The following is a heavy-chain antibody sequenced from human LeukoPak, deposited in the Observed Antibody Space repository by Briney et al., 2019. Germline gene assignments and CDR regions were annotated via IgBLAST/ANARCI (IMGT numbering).Heavy chain of an antibody. D-gene: IGHD3-22*01. CDR2: IIPIFGTA. J-gene: IGHJ4*02. CDR3: ASPKRYYDSSLFFDY. CDR1: GYTFTSYG. Sequence: SEKLSCTASGYTFTSYGSSWVRQAPGQGLEWMVGIIPIFGTANYAQKFQGRVTITADKSTSTAYMELSSLRSEDTAVYYCASPKRYYDSSLFFDYWGQGPLVTVSS. V-gene: IGHV1-69*06.